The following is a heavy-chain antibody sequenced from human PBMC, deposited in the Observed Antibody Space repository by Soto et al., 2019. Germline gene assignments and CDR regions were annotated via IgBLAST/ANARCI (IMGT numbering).Heavy chain of an antibody. V-gene: IGHV3-23*01. D-gene: IGHD2-15*01. CDR3: AKGESVVVPAPYH. J-gene: IGHJ1*01. CDR1: GLTRSSYA. Sequence: EVQLLESGGGLVQPGGSLRISCVASGLTRSSYAMSWVRQAPGKGLELVSGISDSGDNTYYVDSVKGRFTVSRDNSKNTLYLLLNSLRAEDTAVYYCAKGESVVVPAPYHWGQGTRVTVSS. CDR2: ISDSGDNT.